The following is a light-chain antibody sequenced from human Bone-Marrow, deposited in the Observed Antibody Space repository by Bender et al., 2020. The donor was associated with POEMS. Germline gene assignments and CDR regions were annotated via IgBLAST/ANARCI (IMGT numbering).Light chain of an antibody. CDR2: SNY. J-gene: IGLJ2*01. CDR1: DSNFGGNN. CDR3: CSYAGSNTFV. V-gene: IGLV1-44*01. Sequence: QSVLTQPPSASGTPGQSVIISCSGTDSNFGGNNVNWYQHLPGSAPRLVVYSNYQRPSGVPARFSGSKSGNTASLTISGLQAEDEADYYCCSYAGSNTFVFGGGTKLTVL.